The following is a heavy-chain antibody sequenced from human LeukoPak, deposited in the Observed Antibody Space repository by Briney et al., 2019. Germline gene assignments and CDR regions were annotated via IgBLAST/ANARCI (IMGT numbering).Heavy chain of an antibody. V-gene: IGHV3-33*01. CDR3: ARDLSRGDIVGVPSALFDY. CDR1: GFIFSSYG. CDR2: IWYDGNNK. J-gene: IGHJ4*02. D-gene: IGHD2-2*01. Sequence: GRSLRLSCAASGFIFSSYGMYWVRQAPDKGLEWVAAIWYDGNNKYYADSVKGRFTISRDNSKNTLYLQMNSLRVEDTAMYYCARDLSRGDIVGVPSALFDYWGQGTLVTVSS.